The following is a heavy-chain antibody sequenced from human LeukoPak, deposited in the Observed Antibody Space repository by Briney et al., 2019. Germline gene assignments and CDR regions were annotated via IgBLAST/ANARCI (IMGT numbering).Heavy chain of an antibody. CDR3: ARERDGKYLHAARQNWFDP. V-gene: IGHV4-30-2*01. Sequence: PSETLSLTCAVSGGSISSGGYSWSWIRQPPGKGLEWIGYIYHSGSTYYNPSLKSRVTISVDRSKNQFSLKLSSVTAADTAVYYCARERDGKYLHAARQNWFDPWGQGTLVTVSS. CDR1: GGSISSGGYS. CDR2: IYHSGST. J-gene: IGHJ5*02. D-gene: IGHD6-6*01.